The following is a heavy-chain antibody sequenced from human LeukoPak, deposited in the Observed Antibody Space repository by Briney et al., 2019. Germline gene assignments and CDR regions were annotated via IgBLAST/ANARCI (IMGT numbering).Heavy chain of an antibody. V-gene: IGHV4-59*01. CDR3: ARDGIYYDSSGYATKGGIGC. CDR1: GGSISSYY. J-gene: IGHJ4*02. CDR2: IYYSGST. D-gene: IGHD3-22*01. Sequence: SETLSLTCTVSGGSISSYYWGWIRHPPGGGRGWVGYIYYSGSTNNNPSLKSRVTISVDTSKNKFSLKLSSVTAADTAVYYCARDGIYYDSSGYATKGGIGCGGQGTLVTVSS.